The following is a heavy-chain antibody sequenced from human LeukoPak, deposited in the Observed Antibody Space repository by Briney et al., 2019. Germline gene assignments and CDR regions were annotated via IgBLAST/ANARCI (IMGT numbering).Heavy chain of an antibody. D-gene: IGHD1-26*01. CDR3: EKDGAVGAICFDY. Sequence: GGSLRLSCAASGFTFSSYAMSWVRQAPGKGLEWVSAISGSGGSTYYADSVKGRFAISRDNSKNTLYLQMNSLRAEDTAVYYCEKDGAVGAICFDYWGQGTLVTVSS. CDR2: ISGSGGST. V-gene: IGHV3-23*01. J-gene: IGHJ4*02. CDR1: GFTFSSYA.